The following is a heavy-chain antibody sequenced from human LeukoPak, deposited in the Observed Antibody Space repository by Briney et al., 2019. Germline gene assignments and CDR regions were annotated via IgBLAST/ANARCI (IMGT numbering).Heavy chain of an antibody. Sequence: KPSETLSLTCTVSGGSISSSSYYWGWIRQPPGKGLEWIGSIYYTESTYYNPSLKSRVTISVDTSKNQFSLKLSSVTASDTAVYYCARRRITVVREDYYIYPMDVWGQGTTVTVSS. D-gene: IGHD3-10*01. CDR3: ARRRITVVREDYYIYPMDV. V-gene: IGHV4-39*01. J-gene: IGHJ6*02. CDR2: IYYTEST. CDR1: GGSISSSSYY.